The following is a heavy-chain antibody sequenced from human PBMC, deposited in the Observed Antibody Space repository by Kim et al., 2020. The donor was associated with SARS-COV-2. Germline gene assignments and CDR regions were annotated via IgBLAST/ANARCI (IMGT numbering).Heavy chain of an antibody. Sequence: SETLSLTCAVYGGSFSGYYWSWIRQPPGKGLEWIGEINHSGSTNYNPSLKSRVTISVDTSKNQFSLKLSSVTAADTAVYYCARRQLVRGACYDYWGQGTLVTVSS. CDR3: ARRQLVRGACYDY. CDR2: INHSGST. V-gene: IGHV4-34*01. D-gene: IGHD6-6*01. J-gene: IGHJ4*02. CDR1: GGSFSGYY.